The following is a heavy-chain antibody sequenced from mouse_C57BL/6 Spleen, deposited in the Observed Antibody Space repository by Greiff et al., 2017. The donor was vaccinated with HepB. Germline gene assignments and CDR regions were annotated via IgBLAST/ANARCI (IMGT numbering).Heavy chain of an antibody. CDR3: ARKSPYYYGSSPYYFDY. CDR1: GYTFTGYW. CDR2: ILPGSGST. Sequence: QVQLQQSGAELMKPGASVKLSCKATGYTFTGYWIEWVKQRPGHGLEWIGEILPGSGSTNYNEKFKGKATVTADTYSNTAYMQLSSLTTEDSAIYYCARKSPYYYGSSPYYFDYWGQGTTLTVSS. D-gene: IGHD1-1*01. V-gene: IGHV1-9*01. J-gene: IGHJ2*01.